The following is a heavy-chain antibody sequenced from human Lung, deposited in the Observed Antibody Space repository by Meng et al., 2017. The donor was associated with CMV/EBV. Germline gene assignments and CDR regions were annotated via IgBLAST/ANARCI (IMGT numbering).Heavy chain of an antibody. V-gene: IGHV3-30-3*01. CDR1: GFTFSSYA. D-gene: IGHD2-2*02. CDR3: ARDRPYCSSTSCYTTYYGMDV. CDR2: ISYDGSNK. Sequence: GESLKISCAASGFTFSSYAMHWVRQAPGKGLEWVAVISYDGSNKYYADSVKGRFPISRDNSKNTLYLQMNSLRAEDTAVYYCARDRPYCSSTSCYTTYYGMDVWGQGTTVTVSS. J-gene: IGHJ6*02.